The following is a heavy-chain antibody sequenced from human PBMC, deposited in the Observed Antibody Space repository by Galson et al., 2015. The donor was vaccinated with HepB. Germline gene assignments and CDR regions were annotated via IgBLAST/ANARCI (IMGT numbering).Heavy chain of an antibody. D-gene: IGHD2-2*01. J-gene: IGHJ4*02. CDR1: GFTFSEYY. CDR2: ISSSGRTI. CDR3: ARGSVVVPAAMRFDS. V-gene: IGHV3-11*01. Sequence: SLRLSCAASGFTFSEYYMNWIRQAPGKGLEWVSYISSSGRTIYYADSVKGRFTISRDNAKNSLYLQMNSLRAEDTAVYYCARGSVVVPAAMRFDSWGQGTLVTVSS.